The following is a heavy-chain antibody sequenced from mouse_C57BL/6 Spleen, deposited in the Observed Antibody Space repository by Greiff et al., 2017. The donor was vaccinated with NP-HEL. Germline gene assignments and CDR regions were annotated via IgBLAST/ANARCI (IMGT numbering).Heavy chain of an antibody. D-gene: IGHD1-1*01. CDR1: GFTFSSYA. CDR2: ISSGGDYI. V-gene: IGHV5-9-1*02. J-gene: IGHJ2*01. CDR3: TREGNYGSSYDY. Sequence: EVKVVESGEGLVKPGGSLKLSCAASGFTFSSYAMSWVRQTPEKRLEWVAYISSGGDYIYYADTVKGRFTISRDNARNTLYLQMSSLKSEDTAMYYCTREGNYGSSYDYWGQGTTLTVSS.